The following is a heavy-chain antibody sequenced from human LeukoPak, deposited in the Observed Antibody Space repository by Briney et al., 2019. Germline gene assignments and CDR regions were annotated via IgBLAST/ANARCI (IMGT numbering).Heavy chain of an antibody. CDR3: ARMRRRGYSYGYFVY. Sequence: ASVKVSCKASGYTFTGYYMHWVRHAPRQGLEWRGWINPNSGGTNYAQKFQGRVTMTRDTSISTAYMELSRLRSDDTAVYYCARMRRRGYSYGYFVYWGQGTQVTVSS. D-gene: IGHD5-18*01. V-gene: IGHV1-2*02. CDR2: INPNSGGT. J-gene: IGHJ4*02. CDR1: GYTFTGYY.